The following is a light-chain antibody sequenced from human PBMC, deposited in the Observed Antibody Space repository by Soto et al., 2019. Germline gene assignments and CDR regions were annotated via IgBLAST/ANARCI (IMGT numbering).Light chain of an antibody. V-gene: IGKV1-5*03. CDR3: QQYKSYWR. CDR1: QIINSW. CDR2: KAS. J-gene: IGKJ1*01. Sequence: DIQITNSPSTLSAPLRDRVTITCRASQIINSWLAWYQQKPGKAPNLLIYKASSLENGVPSRFSGSGSGTEFTLTISSLQPDDFATYYCQQYKSYWRFGEGTKVDI.